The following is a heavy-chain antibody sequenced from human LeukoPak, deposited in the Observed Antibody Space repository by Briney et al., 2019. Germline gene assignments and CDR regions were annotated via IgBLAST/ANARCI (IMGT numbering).Heavy chain of an antibody. V-gene: IGHV3-30*02. CDR2: IRYDGSNK. CDR3: AKDHYLGAAGKTFDY. D-gene: IGHD6-13*01. Sequence: PGGSLRLSCAASGFTFNSYGMHWVRQAPGKGLEWVAFIRYDGSNKYYADSVKGRFTISRDNSKNTLYLQMNSLRAEDTAVYYCAKDHYLGAAGKTFDYWGQGTLVTVSS. CDR1: GFTFNSYG. J-gene: IGHJ4*02.